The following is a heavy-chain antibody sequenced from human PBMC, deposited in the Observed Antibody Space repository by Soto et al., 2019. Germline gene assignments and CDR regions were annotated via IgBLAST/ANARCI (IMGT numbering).Heavy chain of an antibody. D-gene: IGHD3-22*01. CDR1: GYTLTELS. CDR3: ATDRGPHSSGYYDAFDI. J-gene: IGHJ3*02. CDR2: FDPEDGET. V-gene: IGHV1-24*01. Sequence: ASVKDSRKVSGYTLTELSMHWVRQAPGKGLEWMGGFDPEDGETIYAQKFQGRVTMTDDTSTDTAYMELSSLRSEDAAVYYCATDRGPHSSGYYDAFDIWGQGTMVTVSS.